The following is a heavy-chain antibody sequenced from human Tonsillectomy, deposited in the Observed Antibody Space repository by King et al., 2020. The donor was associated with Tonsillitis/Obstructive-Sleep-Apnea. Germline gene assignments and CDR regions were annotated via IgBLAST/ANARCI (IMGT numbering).Heavy chain of an antibody. D-gene: IGHD3-10*01. J-gene: IGHJ4*02. Sequence: QLVQSGAEMKKPGESLKISCKGSGYSFTSFWIGWVRQMPGKGLEWMGIIYPGDSDTRYSPSFQGQVTISAEKSISNAYLQWSSLKASDTAMYYCARGGSGTSYHVADFDYWGQGTLVTVSS. V-gene: IGHV5-51*01. CDR3: ARGGSGTSYHVADFDY. CDR2: IYPGDSDT. CDR1: GYSFTSFW.